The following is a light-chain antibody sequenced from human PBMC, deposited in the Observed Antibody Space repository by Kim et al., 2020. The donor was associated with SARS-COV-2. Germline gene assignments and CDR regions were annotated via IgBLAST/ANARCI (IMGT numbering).Light chain of an antibody. CDR2: DAS. CDR3: QQRSNWPT. J-gene: IGKJ1*01. V-gene: IGKV3-11*01. Sequence: SLSPGERATLSCRASQSVSSFLVWYQQKAGQAPRLLIYDASNRATGIPARFSGSGSGTDFTLTISSLEPEDFAVYYCQQRSNWPTFGQGTKVDIK. CDR1: QSVSSF.